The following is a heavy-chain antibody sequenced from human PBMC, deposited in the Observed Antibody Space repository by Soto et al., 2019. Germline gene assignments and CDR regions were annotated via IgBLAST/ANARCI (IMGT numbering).Heavy chain of an antibody. CDR2: LNPNSGST. CDR3: GRGWATWYSDL. CDR1: GYTFTSYF. J-gene: IGHJ2*01. V-gene: IGHV1-46*03. Sequence: QVQLVQSGAEVKKPGASVKVSCRASGYTFTSYFIHWVRQAPGQGLEWMGKLNPNSGSTSYAQTFQGRVTMTRDTPTSTVYMELSSLRSEDTAVYYCGRGWATWYSDLWGRGTLVTVSS.